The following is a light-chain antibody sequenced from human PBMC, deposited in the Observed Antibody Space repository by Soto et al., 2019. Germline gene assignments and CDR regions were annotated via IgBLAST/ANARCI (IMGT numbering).Light chain of an antibody. Sequence: EIVMTQSPATLSVSPGERATLSCRASQSVSRNLAWYQQKPGQAPRLLIYGASTRVTGIPARFSGSGSGTEFTLTISGLQSEDFAVYYCHQYNNWPPTFGRGTKVEIK. CDR3: HQYNNWPPT. J-gene: IGKJ1*01. CDR2: GAS. V-gene: IGKV3-15*01. CDR1: QSVSRN.